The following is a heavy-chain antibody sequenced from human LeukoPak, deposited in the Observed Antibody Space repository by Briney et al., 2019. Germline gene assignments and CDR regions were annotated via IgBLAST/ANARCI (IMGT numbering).Heavy chain of an antibody. CDR1: GFTFDDYG. Sequence: GGSLRLSCAASGFTFDDYGMSWVRQAPGKGLEWVSGINWNGGSTVYADSVKGRFTIYRDNAKNCLYLQMNSLRAEDTALYYYARIGDCSGGSCRRNYYDSSGYYLYFDYWGQGTLVTVSS. D-gene: IGHD3-22*01. CDR3: ARIGDCSGGSCRRNYYDSSGYYLYFDY. J-gene: IGHJ4*02. V-gene: IGHV3-20*04. CDR2: INWNGGST.